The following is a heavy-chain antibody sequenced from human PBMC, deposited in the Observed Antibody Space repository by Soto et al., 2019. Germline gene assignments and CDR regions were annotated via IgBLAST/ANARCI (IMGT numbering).Heavy chain of an antibody. CDR3: AREPATELDF. Sequence: QVQLDESGGGVVQPGRSLRLSCAASGFIFSSYAMHWVRQAPGKGLEWVAVISYDGTTEYYADSVRGRFIISRNKPKNTLDLQMNSLRAEDTAVHYCAREPATELDFWGQGSLVTVSS. V-gene: IGHV3-30*04. CDR2: ISYDGTTE. J-gene: IGHJ4*02. CDR1: GFIFSSYA. D-gene: IGHD3-10*01.